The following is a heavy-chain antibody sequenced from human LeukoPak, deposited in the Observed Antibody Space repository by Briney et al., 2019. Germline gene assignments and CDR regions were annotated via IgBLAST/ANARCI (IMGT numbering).Heavy chain of an antibody. CDR3: ARGRLRVGLFVFAY. J-gene: IGHJ4*02. CDR2: ISAYNGNT. Sequence: ASVKVSCKASGYTFTSYGISWVRQAPGQGLEWMGWISAYNGNTNYAQKLQGRVTMTTDTSTSTAYMELRSLRSEDTAVYYCARGRLRVGLFVFAYWGQGTLVTVSS. D-gene: IGHD4-17*01. CDR1: GYTFTSYG. V-gene: IGHV1-18*01.